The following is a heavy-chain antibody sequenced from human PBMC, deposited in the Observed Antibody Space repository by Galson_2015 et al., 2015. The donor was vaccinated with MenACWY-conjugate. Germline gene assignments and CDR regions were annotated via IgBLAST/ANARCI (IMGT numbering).Heavy chain of an antibody. CDR3: ARSVWWSYYPDL. CDR1: GFTFDTYW. J-gene: IGHJ4*02. D-gene: IGHD3-16*01. Sequence: SLRLSCAASGFTFDTYWMSWVRQAPGKGLEWVANINQDGSEKYYVDSVTGRFTISRDNAKNSLYLQMNSLRAEDTDVYYCARSVWWSYYPDLWGQGSLVTVSS. V-gene: IGHV3-7*01. CDR2: INQDGSEK.